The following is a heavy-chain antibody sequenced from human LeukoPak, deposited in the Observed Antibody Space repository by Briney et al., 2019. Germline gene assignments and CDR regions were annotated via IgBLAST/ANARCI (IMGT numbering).Heavy chain of an antibody. CDR2: ISGGDTR. V-gene: IGHV3-23*01. CDR3: AKNRETDNVWTFDL. J-gene: IGHJ3*01. Sequence: AGSLRLSCVASGFTFSRYTINWIRQAPGRGLEWVSAISGGDTRYYADSVWGRFTVTRDNAKNIVYLQMGNLRPEDTAIDFCAKNRETDNVWTFDLWGRGTMVTVSS. CDR1: GFTFSRYT. D-gene: IGHD3-16*01.